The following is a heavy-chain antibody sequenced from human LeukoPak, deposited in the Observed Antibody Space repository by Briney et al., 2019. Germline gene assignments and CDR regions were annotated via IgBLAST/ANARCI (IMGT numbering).Heavy chain of an antibody. Sequence: PSETLSLTCAVYGGSFSGYYWSWIRQPPGKGLEWIGEINHSGSTNYNLSLKSRVTISVDTSKNQFSLKLSSVTAADTAVYYCARVPYCSGGSCYPTYYYYYMDVWGKGTTVTVSS. D-gene: IGHD2-15*01. CDR1: GGSFSGYY. V-gene: IGHV4-34*01. CDR2: INHSGST. CDR3: ARVPYCSGGSCYPTYYYYYMDV. J-gene: IGHJ6*03.